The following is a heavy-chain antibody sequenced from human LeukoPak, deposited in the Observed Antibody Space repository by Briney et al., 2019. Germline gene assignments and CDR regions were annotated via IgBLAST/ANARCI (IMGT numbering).Heavy chain of an antibody. Sequence: ASVKVSCKASGFTFTSSAMQWVRQARGQRLEWIGWIVVGSGDTNYAQKFQERVTITRDMSTSTAYMELSSLRSEDTAVYYCAASGGVLRFLEWSPAVNYYYYYMDVWGIGTTVTVPS. CDR2: IVVGSGDT. D-gene: IGHD3-3*01. CDR3: AASGGVLRFLEWSPAVNYYYYYMDV. V-gene: IGHV1-58*02. CDR1: GFTFTSSA. J-gene: IGHJ6*03.